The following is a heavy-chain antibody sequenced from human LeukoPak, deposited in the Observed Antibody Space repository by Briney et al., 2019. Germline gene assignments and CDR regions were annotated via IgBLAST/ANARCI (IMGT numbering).Heavy chain of an antibody. CDR1: GFTFSGYY. CDR3: ARNLGSSFSYLFDY. D-gene: IGHD3-3*02. J-gene: IGHJ4*02. V-gene: IGHV4-4*08. CDR2: VYNSDYT. Sequence: PGGSLRLSCAASGFTFSGYYWSWIRQPPGKGLEWMGYVYNSDYTKYKPSLQGRVSIFFDTYKSQFSLTLTSVTAADTAVYYCARNLGSSFSYLFDYWGQGTLVTVSS.